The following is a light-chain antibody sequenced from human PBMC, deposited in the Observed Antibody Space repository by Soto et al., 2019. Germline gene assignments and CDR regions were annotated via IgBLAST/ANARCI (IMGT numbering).Light chain of an antibody. CDR3: QRYSKEST. Sequence: DVAMTQSPSTLPTSIGDRVTINCRASQNVSKWLAWYQQKPGKAPKLLIYKTSRLESGVPSRFSASGSGTDFSLTINSLQSNDFATYFCQRYSKESTFGQGTKLEIK. CDR2: KTS. V-gene: IGKV1-5*03. CDR1: QNVSKW. J-gene: IGKJ2*01.